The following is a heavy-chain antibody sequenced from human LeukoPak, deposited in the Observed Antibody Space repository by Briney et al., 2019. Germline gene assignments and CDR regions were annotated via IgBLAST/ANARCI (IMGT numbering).Heavy chain of an antibody. J-gene: IGHJ5*02. V-gene: IGHV4-59*08. Sequence: SETLSLTCTASGGSISSYYWSWIRQPPGKGLEWIGYIYYSGSTNYNPSLKSRVTISVDTSKNQFSLKLSSVTAADTAVYYCARQTAGTSWFDPWGQGTLVTVSS. CDR1: GGSISSYY. CDR3: ARQTAGTSWFDP. D-gene: IGHD6-13*01. CDR2: IYYSGST.